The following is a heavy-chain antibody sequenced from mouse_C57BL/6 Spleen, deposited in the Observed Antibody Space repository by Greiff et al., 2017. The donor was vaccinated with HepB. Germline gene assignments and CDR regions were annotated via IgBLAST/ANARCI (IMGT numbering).Heavy chain of an antibody. CDR3: ARPLYYYGSSIFAY. Sequence: EVQRVESGGGLVKPGGSLKLSCAASGFTFSDYGMHWVRQAPEKGLEWVAYISSGSSTIYYADTVKGRFTISGDNAKNTLFLQMTSLRSEDTAMYYCARPLYYYGSSIFAYWGQGTLVTVSA. V-gene: IGHV5-17*01. D-gene: IGHD1-1*01. CDR2: ISSGSSTI. J-gene: IGHJ3*01. CDR1: GFTFSDYG.